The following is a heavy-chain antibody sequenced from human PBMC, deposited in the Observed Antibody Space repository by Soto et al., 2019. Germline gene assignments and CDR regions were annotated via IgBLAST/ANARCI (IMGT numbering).Heavy chain of an antibody. CDR2: INPSGGST. CDR1: GYTFTSYY. D-gene: IGHD3-3*01. V-gene: IGHV1-46*01. J-gene: IGHJ4*02. Sequence: ASVKVSCKASGYTFTSYYMHWVRQTPGQGLEWMGIINPSGGSTSYAQKFQGRVTMTRDTSTSTVYMELSSLRSEDTAVYYCGRGLNDFWSGYYITHFDYWGQGTLVTVSS. CDR3: GRGLNDFWSGYYITHFDY.